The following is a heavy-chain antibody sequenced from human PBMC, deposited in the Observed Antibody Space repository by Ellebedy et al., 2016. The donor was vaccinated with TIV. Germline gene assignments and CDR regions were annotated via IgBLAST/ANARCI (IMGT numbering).Heavy chain of an antibody. J-gene: IGHJ6*02. V-gene: IGHV3-73*01. CDR3: SRLMMKGSGSYYSHYYYYGMDV. D-gene: IGHD3-10*01. CDR1: GFTFSGST. Sequence: GESLKISCAASGFTFSGSTMHWVRQASGKGLEWVGRIRGKAYTFATTYAASVKGRFIISRDDSKNTAYLQMNSLKTEDTAVYFRSRLMMKGSGSYYSHYYYYGMDVWGQGTTVTVSS. CDR2: IRGKAYTFAT.